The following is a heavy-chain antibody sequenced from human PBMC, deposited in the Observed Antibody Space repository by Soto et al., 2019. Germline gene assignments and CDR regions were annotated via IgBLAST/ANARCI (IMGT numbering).Heavy chain of an antibody. CDR1: GFTFSTYD. D-gene: IGHD1-26*01. Sequence: GGSLRLSCAASGFTFSTYDMHWVRQGTGKGLEWVSALGIAGDTYYPDPVKGRFTIFRENAKNSLYLQMNSLSAGDTAVYYCARARPPVHGALDYWGQGTLVTVSS. V-gene: IGHV3-13*04. CDR2: LGIAGDT. J-gene: IGHJ4*02. CDR3: ARARPPVHGALDY.